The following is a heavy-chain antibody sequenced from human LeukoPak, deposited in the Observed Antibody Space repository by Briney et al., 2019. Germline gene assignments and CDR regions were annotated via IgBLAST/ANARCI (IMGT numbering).Heavy chain of an antibody. CDR1: GFTFSSYW. J-gene: IGHJ5*02. V-gene: IGHV3-74*01. CDR3: ARAVTYFYGSVTYDWFDP. CDR2: IKSDGST. Sequence: GGSLRLSCAASGFTFSSYWMHWVRQIPGKGLVWVSRIKSDGSTIYADSVKGRFTISGDNAKNTVYLQMNSLRAEDTAMYYCARAVTYFYGSVTYDWFDPWGQGTLVTVSS. D-gene: IGHD3-10*01.